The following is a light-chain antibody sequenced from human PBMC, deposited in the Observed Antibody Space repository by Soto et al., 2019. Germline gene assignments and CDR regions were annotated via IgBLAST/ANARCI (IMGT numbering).Light chain of an antibody. Sequence: QSALTQAASVSGSPGQSITISCTGTSRDVGGSNSVSWYQQHPGKAPKLLIYDVTNRPSGVSNRFSGSKSGNTASLTISGLQAEDEADYYCCSYTSSSTVVFGVGTKLTVL. CDR1: SRDVGGSNS. CDR3: CSYTSSSTVV. CDR2: DVT. V-gene: IGLV2-14*01. J-gene: IGLJ2*01.